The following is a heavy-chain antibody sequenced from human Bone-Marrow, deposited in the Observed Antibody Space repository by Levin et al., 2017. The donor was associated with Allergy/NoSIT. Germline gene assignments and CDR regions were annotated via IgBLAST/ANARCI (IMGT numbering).Heavy chain of an antibody. CDR1: GGSIHSGYFY. J-gene: IGHJ6*04. CDR3: ARDRLGIMAGLVPIEV. V-gene: IGHV4-61*02. D-gene: IGHD3-9*01. Sequence: SQTLSLTCSVSGGSIHSGYFYWTWIRQPAGKGLEWIGRIYSSGGTNYNPSLESRVTISVDTSKNQFSLKLSSVTAADTAVYYCARDRLGIMAGLVPIEVWGKGTTVTVSS. CDR2: IYSSGGT.